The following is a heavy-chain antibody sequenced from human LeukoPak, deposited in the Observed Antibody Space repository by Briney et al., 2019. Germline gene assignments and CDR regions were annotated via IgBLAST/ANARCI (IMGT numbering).Heavy chain of an antibody. CDR2: IKQDGSEK. V-gene: IGHV3-7*01. Sequence: GGSLRLSCAASGFSFIESWMSWVRQAPGKGLEWVANIKQDGSEKYYVDSVKGRFTISRDNAKNSLYLQMNSLRAEDTAVYYCARSYSSGWYGTNYYYYYGMDVWGQGTTVTVSS. D-gene: IGHD6-19*01. CDR1: GFSFIESW. J-gene: IGHJ6*02. CDR3: ARSYSSGWYGTNYYYYYGMDV.